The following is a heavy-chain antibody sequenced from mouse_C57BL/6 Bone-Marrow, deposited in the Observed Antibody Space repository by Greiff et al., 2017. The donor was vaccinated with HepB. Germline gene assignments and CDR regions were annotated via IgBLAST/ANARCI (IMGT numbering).Heavy chain of an antibody. J-gene: IGHJ4*01. V-gene: IGHV2-9-1*01. CDR3: ARRDYDYPYAMDY. Sequence: VMLVESGPGLVAPSQSLSITCTVSGFSLTSYAISWVRQPPGKGLEWLGVIWTGGGTNYNSALKSRLSISKDNSKSQVFLKMNSLQTDDTARYYCARRDYDYPYAMDYGGQGTSVTVSS. CDR2: IWTGGGT. D-gene: IGHD2-4*01. CDR1: GFSLTSYA.